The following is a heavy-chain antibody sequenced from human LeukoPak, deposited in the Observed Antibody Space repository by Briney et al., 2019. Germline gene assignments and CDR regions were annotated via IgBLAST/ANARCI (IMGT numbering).Heavy chain of an antibody. V-gene: IGHV1-24*01. CDR3: ATGRFRLGELSNWFDP. D-gene: IGHD3-16*02. Sequence: GASVKVSCKVSGYTLTELSMHWVRQAPGKGLEWMGGFDPEDGETIYAQKFQDRVTMTEDTSTDTAYMELSSLRSEDTAVYYCATGRFRLGELSNWFDPWGQGTLVTVSS. CDR2: FDPEDGET. CDR1: GYTLTELS. J-gene: IGHJ5*02.